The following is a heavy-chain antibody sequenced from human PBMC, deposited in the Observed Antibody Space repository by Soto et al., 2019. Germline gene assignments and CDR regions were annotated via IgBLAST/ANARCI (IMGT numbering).Heavy chain of an antibody. J-gene: IGHJ5*02. D-gene: IGHD3-10*01. CDR1: GGSISSYY. Sequence: SETLSLTCTVSGGSISSYYWSWIRQPPGKGLEWIGYIYYSGSTNYNPSLKSRVTISVDTSKNQFSLKLSSVTAADTAVYYCARDRGGSGSYYRVSLNWFDPWGQGTLVTVSS. V-gene: IGHV4-59*01. CDR2: IYYSGST. CDR3: ARDRGGSGSYYRVSLNWFDP.